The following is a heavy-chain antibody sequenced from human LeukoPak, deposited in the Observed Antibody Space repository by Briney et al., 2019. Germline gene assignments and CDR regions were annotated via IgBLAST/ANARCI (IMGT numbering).Heavy chain of an antibody. CDR3: ARAVRKGATHA. CDR1: GYTVSSNY. D-gene: IGHD1-26*01. V-gene: IGHV3-66*01. CDR2: IYSGGST. Sequence: GGSLRLSCAASGYTVSSNYMSWVRQAPGKGLEWVSVIYSGGSTYYADSVKGRFTISRDNSKNTLYLQMNSLRAEDTAVYYCARAVRKGATHAWGQGTLVTVSS. J-gene: IGHJ5*02.